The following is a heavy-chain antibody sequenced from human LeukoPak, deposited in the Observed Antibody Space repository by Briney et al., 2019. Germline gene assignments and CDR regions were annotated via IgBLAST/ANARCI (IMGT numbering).Heavy chain of an antibody. CDR2: IDPSDSYT. J-gene: IGHJ4*02. D-gene: IGHD6-6*01. Sequence: GESLRISCKGSGYRFTSYWISWVRQMPGKGLEWMGRIDPSDSYTNYSPSFQGHVTTSADKSISTAYLQWSSLKASDTAMYYCARHLRSSDPCDYWGQGTLVTVSS. CDR3: ARHLRSSDPCDY. CDR1: GYRFTSYW. V-gene: IGHV5-10-1*01.